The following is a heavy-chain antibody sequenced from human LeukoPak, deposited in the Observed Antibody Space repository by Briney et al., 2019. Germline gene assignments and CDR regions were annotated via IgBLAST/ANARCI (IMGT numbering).Heavy chain of an antibody. CDR1: GFTFNEYA. CDR3: VKGCTRADS. V-gene: IGHV3-49*03. Sequence: LPGGSLRLSCTASGFTFNEYAMSWFRQAPGKGLEWVGFIRSKGSGGTIEYAASVKGRFTLSRDDSKSIVSLQMNSLQSEDTAVYYCVKGCTRADSWGQGTLVTVSS. D-gene: IGHD2-8*01. CDR2: IRSKGSGGTI. J-gene: IGHJ4*02.